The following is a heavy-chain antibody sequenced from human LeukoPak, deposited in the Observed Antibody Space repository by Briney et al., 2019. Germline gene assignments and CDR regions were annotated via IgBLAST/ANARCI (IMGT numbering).Heavy chain of an antibody. V-gene: IGHV5-51*01. CDR1: GYRFNSYW. Sequence: GDSLNISCRGSGYRFNSYWSGGVRQKPGKGLEWMLIYCTGDSHSSDGHSFQGKVSISLDNSTDTAYLQWSSLEASDSGTYYCARRGLTPEPAGVHGFRIDFDYWGQGSVVTVSS. J-gene: IGHJ4*02. D-gene: IGHD5/OR15-5a*01. CDR2: YCTGDSHS. CDR3: ARRGLTPEPAGVHGFRIDFDY.